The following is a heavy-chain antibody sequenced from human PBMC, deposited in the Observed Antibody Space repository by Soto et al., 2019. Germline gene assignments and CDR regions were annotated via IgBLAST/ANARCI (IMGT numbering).Heavy chain of an antibody. V-gene: IGHV3-23*01. CDR2: ISGSGGTT. D-gene: IGHD3-9*01. Sequence: EVQLLESGGGLVQPGGSLRLSCAASGFTFSSYGMSWVRQAPEKGLEWVSSISGSGGTTYYADSVKGRFTISRDNSKNTLYLQMNSLRAEDTAVYYCANSLPTNYDIVTGYYYYYYYMDVWGKGTTVTVSS. CDR1: GFTFSSYG. CDR3: ANSLPTNYDIVTGYYYYYYYMDV. J-gene: IGHJ6*03.